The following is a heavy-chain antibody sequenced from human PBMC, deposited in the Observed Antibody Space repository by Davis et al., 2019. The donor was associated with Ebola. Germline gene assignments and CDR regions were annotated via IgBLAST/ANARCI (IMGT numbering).Heavy chain of an antibody. CDR2: ISWNSGSI. V-gene: IGHV3-9*01. D-gene: IGHD6-6*01. CDR1: GFTFDDYA. CDR3: ARRLIAARPYYYYGMDV. Sequence: PGGSLRLSCAASGFTFDDYAMHWVRHAPGKGLEWVSGISWNSGSIGYADSVKGRFTISRENAKNSLYLQMNSLRAEDTAVYYCARRLIAARPYYYYGMDVWGQGTTVTVSS. J-gene: IGHJ6*02.